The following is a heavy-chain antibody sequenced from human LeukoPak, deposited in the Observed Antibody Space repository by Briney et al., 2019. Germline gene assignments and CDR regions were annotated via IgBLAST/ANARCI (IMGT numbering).Heavy chain of an antibody. CDR3: AASDYCSSTSCYTDY. Sequence: GGSLRLSCAASGFTFSSYSMNWVRQAPGKGLEWVSYISSSSSTIYYADSVKGRFTISGDNAKNSLYLQMNSLRAEDTAVYYCAASDYCSSTSCYTDYWGQGTLVTVSS. CDR2: ISSSSSTI. D-gene: IGHD2-2*02. J-gene: IGHJ4*02. CDR1: GFTFSSYS. V-gene: IGHV3-48*01.